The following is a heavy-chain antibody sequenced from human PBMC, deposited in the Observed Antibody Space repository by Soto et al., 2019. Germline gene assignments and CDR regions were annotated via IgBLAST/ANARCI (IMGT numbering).Heavy chain of an antibody. CDR1: GFTFSEYC. D-gene: IGHD6-13*01. J-gene: IGHJ4*02. CDR2: ISSSSSYT. Sequence: QVQLVESGGGLVKPGGSLRLSCAASGFTFSEYCMSWIRQAPGKGLEWVSYISSSSSYTNYADSVKGRFTISRDNAKNSLYLQMNSLRAEDTAVYYCARVVSSIMNDYWGQGTLVTVSS. CDR3: ARVVSSIMNDY. V-gene: IGHV3-11*06.